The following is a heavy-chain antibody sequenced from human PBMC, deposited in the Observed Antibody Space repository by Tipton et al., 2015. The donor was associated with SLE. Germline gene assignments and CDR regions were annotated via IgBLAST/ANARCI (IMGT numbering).Heavy chain of an antibody. V-gene: IGHV4-59*01. CDR2: IYYSGST. CDR1: GDSIRSYY. J-gene: IGHJ4*02. Sequence: LSCTVSGDSIRSYYWSWIRQPPGKGLEWIGYIYYSGSTNYNPSLKSRVTISVDTSKNQFSLKLSSVTAADTAVYYCARAPQGIFDYWGQGTLVTVPS. CDR3: ARAPQGIFDY. D-gene: IGHD2-15*01.